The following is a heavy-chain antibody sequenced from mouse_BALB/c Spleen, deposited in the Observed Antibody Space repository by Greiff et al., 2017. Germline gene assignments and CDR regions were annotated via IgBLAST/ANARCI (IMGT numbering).Heavy chain of an antibody. CDR2: IYPSDSYT. Sequence: VQLQQSGAELVRPGASVKLSCKASGYTFTSYWINWVKQRPGQGLEWIGNIYPSDSYTNYNQKFKDKATLTVDKSSSTAYMQLSSPTSEDSAVYYCTRDGYYFDYWGQGTTLTVSS. J-gene: IGHJ2*01. D-gene: IGHD2-3*01. CDR3: TRDGYYFDY. CDR1: GYTFTSYW. V-gene: IGHV1-69*02.